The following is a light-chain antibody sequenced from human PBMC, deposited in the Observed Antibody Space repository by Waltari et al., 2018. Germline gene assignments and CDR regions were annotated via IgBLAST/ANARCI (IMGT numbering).Light chain of an antibody. J-gene: IGKJ2*01. CDR1: QNISSY. Sequence: DIQMTQSPFSLSASVGDRVTITCRASQNISSYLNWYQQKPGKAPKVLIYAASRLQSGDPSRFSGSGSVTDFTLTISSLQPEDFATYYCQQSSGTPYTFGQGTKLEI. CDR3: QQSSGTPYT. CDR2: AAS. V-gene: IGKV1-39*01.